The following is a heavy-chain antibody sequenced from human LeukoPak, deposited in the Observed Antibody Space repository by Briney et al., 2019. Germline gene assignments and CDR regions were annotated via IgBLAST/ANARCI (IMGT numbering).Heavy chain of an antibody. V-gene: IGHV1-69*06. CDR1: GGTFSSYA. CDR2: IIPIFGTA. D-gene: IGHD3-10*01. J-gene: IGHJ4*02. Sequence: ASVKVSCKASGGTFSSYAISWVRQAPGQGLEWMGGIIPIFGTANYAQKFQGRVTITADKSTSTAYMELSSLRSEDTAVYYCAGPYGSGSQYRGFDYWGQGTLVTVSS. CDR3: AGPYGSGSQYRGFDY.